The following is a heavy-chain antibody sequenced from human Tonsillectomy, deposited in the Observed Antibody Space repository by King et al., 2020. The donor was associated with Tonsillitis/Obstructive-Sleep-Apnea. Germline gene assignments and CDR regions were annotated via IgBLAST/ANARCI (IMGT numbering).Heavy chain of an antibody. J-gene: IGHJ2*01. V-gene: IGHV3-66*01. Sequence: QLVQSGGGLVQPGGSLRLSCEASGITVSSSYMSWVRHVAGKGLEWVSVIYSGGDTYYADSVKDRFTLSRNISKNTLFLQMKSLRAEDTAVYYCARDMGNWRRREWYSARLGRGTLVTVPS. CDR2: IYSGGDT. CDR3: ARDMGNWRRREWYSAR. D-gene: IGHD1-1*01. CDR1: GITVSSSY.